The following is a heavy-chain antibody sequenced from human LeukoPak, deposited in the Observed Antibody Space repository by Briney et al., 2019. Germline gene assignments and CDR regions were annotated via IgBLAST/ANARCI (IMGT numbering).Heavy chain of an antibody. J-gene: IGHJ3*02. V-gene: IGHV3-7*03. CDR2: IKQDGTEK. CDR3: ATRLLLRDAFDI. Sequence: PGGSLRLSRTASGFTFSNFWMGWVRQAPGKGLEWVANIKQDGTEKFYLGSVKGRFTISRDNAKNSLYLQMNSLRVEDTALYYCATRLLLRDAFDIWGQGTMVTVSS. D-gene: IGHD2-8*02. CDR1: GFTFSNFW.